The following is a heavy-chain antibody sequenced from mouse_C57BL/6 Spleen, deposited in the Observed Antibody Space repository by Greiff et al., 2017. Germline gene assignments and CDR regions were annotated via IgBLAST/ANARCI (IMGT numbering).Heavy chain of an antibody. J-gene: IGHJ2*01. Sequence: DVQLQESGPGLVKPSQSLSLTCSVTGYSITSGYYWNWIRQFPGNKLEWMGYISYDGSNNYNPSLKNRISITRDTSKNQFFLKLNSVTTEDTATYYCARDGTVALDYWGQGTTLTVSS. CDR1: GYSITSGYY. V-gene: IGHV3-6*01. D-gene: IGHD1-1*01. CDR3: ARDGTVALDY. CDR2: ISYDGSN.